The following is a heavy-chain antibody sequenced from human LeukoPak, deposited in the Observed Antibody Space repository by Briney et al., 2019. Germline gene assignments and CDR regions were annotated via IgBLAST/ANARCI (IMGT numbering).Heavy chain of an antibody. CDR2: IYTTGIT. CDR3: AREFLASRRNWVDP. D-gene: IGHD6-6*01. J-gene: IGHJ5*02. Sequence: SQTLSLTRAVSGDSISSGTDYWSWIRQPAGQGLEWIGRIYTTGITNYNPSLKSRVTISVDTSKNQFSLNLTSVTAADTAVYYCAREFLASRRNWVDPWGQGILVTVSS. V-gene: IGHV4-61*02. CDR1: GDSISSGTDY.